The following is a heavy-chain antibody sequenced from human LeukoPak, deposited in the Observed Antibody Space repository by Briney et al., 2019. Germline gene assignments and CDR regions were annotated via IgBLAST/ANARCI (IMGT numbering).Heavy chain of an antibody. CDR2: IIPMLGEG. V-gene: IGHV1-69*04. D-gene: IGHD3-10*01. CDR3: ASPYVYGSRGEGAYGMDV. J-gene: IGHJ6*02. CDR1: EGSLSDYA. Sequence: SVKVSCKASEGSLSDYAMNWVRQAPGQGLEWMGRIIPMLGEGKYAQKFQGRVTITADKSASIAYMELSSLRSEDTAVYYCASPYVYGSRGEGAYGMDVWGQGTTVTVSS.